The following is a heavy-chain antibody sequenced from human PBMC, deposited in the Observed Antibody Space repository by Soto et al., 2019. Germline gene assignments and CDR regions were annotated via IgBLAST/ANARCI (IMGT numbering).Heavy chain of an antibody. D-gene: IGHD2-21*01. CDR3: ASARHIGP. V-gene: IGHV3-7*01. Sequence: PXGSLRLSCAASGFTFGNYCKSWVRQAPGKGPEWVANIKQDGSERNYVDSVKGRFTISRDNAENSLYLQMNSLRVEDTGVYYCASARHIGPWGQGTLVTVSS. CDR1: GFTFGNYC. CDR2: IKQDGSER. J-gene: IGHJ4*02.